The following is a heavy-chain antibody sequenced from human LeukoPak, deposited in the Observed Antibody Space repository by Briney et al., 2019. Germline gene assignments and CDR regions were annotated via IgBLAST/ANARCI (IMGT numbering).Heavy chain of an antibody. CDR3: ARDSTLSNY. D-gene: IGHD3-16*01. Sequence: GGSLRLSCTASGFTFSNFGMTWVRQAPGKGLEWVATIKYDGSETYYVDSVRGRFSISRDNAKNSLYLQMDSLRAEDTAVYYCARDSTLSNYWGQGTLVTVSS. V-gene: IGHV3-7*04. J-gene: IGHJ4*02. CDR2: IKYDGSET. CDR1: GFTFSNFG.